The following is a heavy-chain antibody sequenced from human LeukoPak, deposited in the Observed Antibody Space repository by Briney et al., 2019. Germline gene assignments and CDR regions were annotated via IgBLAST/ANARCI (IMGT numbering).Heavy chain of an antibody. CDR2: IFYSGST. Sequence: SETLSLTCTLSGGSISSSSSYWGWIRQPPGKGLEWIGLIFYSGSTYYNPSLKSRVTISVDTSKNQFSLKLSSVTAADTAVYYCARSGAVAGSGYYFDSWGQGTLVTVSS. J-gene: IGHJ4*02. CDR1: GGSISSSSSY. V-gene: IGHV4-39*07. D-gene: IGHD6-19*01. CDR3: ARSGAVAGSGYYFDS.